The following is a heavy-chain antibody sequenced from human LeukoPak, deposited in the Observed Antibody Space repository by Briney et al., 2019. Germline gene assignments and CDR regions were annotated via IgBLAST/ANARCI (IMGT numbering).Heavy chain of an antibody. CDR1: GGSISSGDYY. V-gene: IGHV4-30-4*01. CDR3: ARGDSMVRGVIPPYFDY. D-gene: IGHD3-10*01. Sequence: PSETLSLTCTVSGGSISSGDYYWSWIRQPPGKGLEWIGYIYYSGSTYYNPSLKIRVTISVDTSKNQFSLKLSSVTAADTAVYYCARGDSMVRGVIPPYFDYWGQGTLVTVSS. CDR2: IYYSGST. J-gene: IGHJ4*02.